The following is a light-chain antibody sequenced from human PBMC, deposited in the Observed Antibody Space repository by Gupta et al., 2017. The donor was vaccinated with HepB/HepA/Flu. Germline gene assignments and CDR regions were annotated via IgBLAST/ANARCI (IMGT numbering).Light chain of an antibody. J-gene: IGLJ2*01. CDR2: GKN. CDR1: SLRSYY. V-gene: IGLV3-19*01. Sequence: SSELTQDPAVSVPFGQTVRITFQGDSLRSYYASWYQQKPGQAPVLVIYGKNNRPSGIPDRFSGSSSGNTASLTITGAQAEDEADYYCNSRDSSGNHLVFGGGTKLTVL. CDR3: NSRDSSGNHLV.